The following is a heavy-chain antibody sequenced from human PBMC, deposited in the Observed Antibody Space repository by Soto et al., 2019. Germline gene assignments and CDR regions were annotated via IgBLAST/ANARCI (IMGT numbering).Heavy chain of an antibody. Sequence: EVQLLESGGGLVQPGGSLRLSCAGTGFTLSSYGMSWVRQAPGKGLEWVSTIRGSAGNANYADSVKGRFTISRDDSTNTVHPQMNSLRPDDTAVYYCVKHLWFRESVFDPWGQGTLVVVSS. CDR2: IRGSAGNA. V-gene: IGHV3-23*01. D-gene: IGHD3-10*01. CDR1: GFTLSSYG. CDR3: VKHLWFRESVFDP. J-gene: IGHJ5*02.